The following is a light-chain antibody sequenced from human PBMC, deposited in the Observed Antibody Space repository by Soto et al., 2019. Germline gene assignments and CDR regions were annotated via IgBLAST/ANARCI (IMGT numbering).Light chain of an antibody. CDR3: QQYDRSPVT. Sequence: EIVLTQSPGTLSLSPGERATLSCRASQSVSSSYLAWYQQKPGQAPRLLIYGASSRATGIPDRLSGSGSGTDFTLTISRLEPEDFAVYYCQQYDRSPVTFGPGTKVDIK. CDR2: GAS. J-gene: IGKJ3*01. V-gene: IGKV3-20*01. CDR1: QSVSSSY.